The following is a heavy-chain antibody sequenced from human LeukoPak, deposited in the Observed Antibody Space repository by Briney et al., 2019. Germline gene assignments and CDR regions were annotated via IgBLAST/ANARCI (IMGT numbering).Heavy chain of an antibody. V-gene: IGHV4-39*07. D-gene: IGHD3-16*01. J-gene: IGHJ4*02. CDR2: IYYSGST. CDR3: VRALGEGLFDY. CDR1: GGSISSSSYY. Sequence: ASETLSLTCTVSGGSISSSSYYWGWIRQPPGKGLEWIGSIYYSGSTYYNPSLKSRVTISVDTSKNQFSLKLSSVTAADTAVYYCVRALGEGLFDYWGQGTLVTVSS.